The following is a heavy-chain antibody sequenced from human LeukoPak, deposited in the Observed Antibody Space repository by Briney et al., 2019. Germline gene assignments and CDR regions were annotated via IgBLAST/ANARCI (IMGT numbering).Heavy chain of an antibody. CDR1: GGTFTSNV. Sequence: SVKVSCKASGGTFTSNVISWVRQAPGQGLEWMGRIIPILGTADYAQKFQGRVTITADKYTNTAYMELSSLRSEDTAVYYCAKSGGASWYVSLFFWGQGTLVAVSS. D-gene: IGHD6-13*01. CDR2: IIPILGTA. J-gene: IGHJ4*02. CDR3: AKSGGASWYVSLFF. V-gene: IGHV1-69*04.